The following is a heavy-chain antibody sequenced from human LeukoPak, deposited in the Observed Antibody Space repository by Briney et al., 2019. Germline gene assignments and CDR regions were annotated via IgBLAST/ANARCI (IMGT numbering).Heavy chain of an antibody. Sequence: GASVKVSCKASGYTFTSYAMHWVRQAPGQRLEWMGWINAGNGNTKYSQEFQGRVTITRDTSASTAYMELSSLRSKDMAVYYCARGMVRGVIGDYWGQGTLVTVSS. CDR2: INAGNGNT. V-gene: IGHV1-3*03. CDR3: ARGMVRGVIGDY. J-gene: IGHJ4*02. D-gene: IGHD3-10*01. CDR1: GYTFTSYA.